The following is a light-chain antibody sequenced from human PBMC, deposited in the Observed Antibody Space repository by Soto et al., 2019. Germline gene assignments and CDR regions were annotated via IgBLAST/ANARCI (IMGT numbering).Light chain of an antibody. Sequence: QPVLTQPPSASGSPGQSVTISCTGTSNDVGNYNYVSWYQQHPGKAPKLMIYEVSKRPSGVPDRFSGSKSGNTASLTVSGLQAEDEADYYCSSYAGTNTPYVFGTGTKLTVL. J-gene: IGLJ1*01. CDR1: SNDVGNYNY. CDR2: EVS. V-gene: IGLV2-8*01. CDR3: SSYAGTNTPYV.